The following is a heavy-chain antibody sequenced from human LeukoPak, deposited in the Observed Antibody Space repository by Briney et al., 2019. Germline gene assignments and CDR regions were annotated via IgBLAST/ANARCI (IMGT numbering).Heavy chain of an antibody. J-gene: IGHJ4*02. CDR2: IDTSGGHT. CDR3: AKESCSSRCNFDY. V-gene: IGHV3-23*01. CDR1: GFTFSSYA. D-gene: IGHD2-2*01. Sequence: PGGSLRLSCAASGFTFSSYAMSWVRQAPGKGLEWVSAIDTSGGHTYYADSVKGRFTISRDNSENTLFLQMNSLRAEDTAVYYCAKESCSSRCNFDYWGQGTLVTVSS.